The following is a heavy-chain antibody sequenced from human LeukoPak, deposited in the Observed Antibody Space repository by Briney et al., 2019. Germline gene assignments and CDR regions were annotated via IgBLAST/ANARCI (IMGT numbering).Heavy chain of an antibody. D-gene: IGHD1-14*01. CDR1: GGSLSSNNW. CDR2: INHSGST. V-gene: IGHV4-4*02. Sequence: SETLSLTCAVSGGSLSSNNWWSWVRQPPGKGLEWIGEINHSGSTNYNPSLKSRVTISVDTSKNQFSLKLSSVTAADTAVYYCARVTNPNWFDPWGQGTLVTVSS. J-gene: IGHJ5*02. CDR3: ARVTNPNWFDP.